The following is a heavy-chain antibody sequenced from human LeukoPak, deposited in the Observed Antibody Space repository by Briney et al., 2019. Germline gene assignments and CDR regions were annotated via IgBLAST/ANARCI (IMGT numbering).Heavy chain of an antibody. CDR2: IYTSGST. CDR1: GGSISSYY. D-gene: IGHD1-1*01. Sequence: PSETLSLTCTVSGGSISSYYWSWIRQPAGKGLEWIGRIYTSGSTNYNPSLKSRVTMSVDTSKNQFSLKLSSVTAADTAVYYCAVGGATGTTGDYFDYWGQGTLVTVSS. V-gene: IGHV4-4*07. J-gene: IGHJ4*02. CDR3: AVGGATGTTGDYFDY.